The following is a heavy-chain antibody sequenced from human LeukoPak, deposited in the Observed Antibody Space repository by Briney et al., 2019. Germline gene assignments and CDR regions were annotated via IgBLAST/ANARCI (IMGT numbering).Heavy chain of an antibody. CDR1: GFSFSSYN. D-gene: IGHD3-10*01. V-gene: IGHV3-21*04. Sequence: GGSLRLSCAASGFSFSSYNMNWVRQAPGKGLEWVSSISSSSGYIYYADSVKGRFTISRDNAKNSLYLQMNSLRAEDTALYYCAKDVRLLWFGEFVVWGQGTMVTVSS. CDR3: AKDVRLLWFGEFVV. J-gene: IGHJ3*01. CDR2: ISSSSGYI.